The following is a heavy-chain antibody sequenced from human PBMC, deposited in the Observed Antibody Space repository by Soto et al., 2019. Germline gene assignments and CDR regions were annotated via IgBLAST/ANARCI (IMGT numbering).Heavy chain of an antibody. Sequence: GGSLRLSCAASGFTFSSYAMSWVRQAPWKGLEWVSAISGSGGSTYYADSVKGRFTISRDNSKNTLYLQMNSLRAEDTAVYYCAKDGGISSISDYYYMDVWGKGTTVTVSS. CDR1: GFTFSSYA. CDR3: AKDGGISSISDYYYMDV. CDR2: ISGSGGST. J-gene: IGHJ6*03. V-gene: IGHV3-23*01. D-gene: IGHD1-26*01.